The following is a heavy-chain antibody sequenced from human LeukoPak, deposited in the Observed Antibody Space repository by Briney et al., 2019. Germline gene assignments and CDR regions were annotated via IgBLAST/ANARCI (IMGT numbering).Heavy chain of an antibody. CDR3: ARAKSLFDS. D-gene: IGHD3-10*01. CDR2: IKQDGSEK. V-gene: IGHV3-7*03. Sequence: GGSLRLSCAASGFTFRSYWMSWVRQAPGKGLEWVANIKQDGSEKYYVDSVKGRFTISRDNAKNSLYLQMNSLRAEDTAVYYCARAKSLFDSWGQGTLVTVSS. CDR1: GFTFRSYW. J-gene: IGHJ4*02.